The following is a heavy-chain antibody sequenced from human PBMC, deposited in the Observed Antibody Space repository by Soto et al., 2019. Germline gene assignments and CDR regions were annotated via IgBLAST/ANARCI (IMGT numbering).Heavy chain of an antibody. V-gene: IGHV1-18*01. J-gene: IGHJ6*02. CDR1: GYTFTSYG. Sequence: ASVKVSCKASGYTFTSYGISWVRQAPGQGLEWMGWISAYNGNTNYAQKLQGRVTMTTDTSTSTAYMGLRSLRSDDTAVYYCAREGCSGGSCYSRVHYYYYYGMDVWGQGTTVTVSS. D-gene: IGHD2-15*01. CDR3: AREGCSGGSCYSRVHYYYYYGMDV. CDR2: ISAYNGNT.